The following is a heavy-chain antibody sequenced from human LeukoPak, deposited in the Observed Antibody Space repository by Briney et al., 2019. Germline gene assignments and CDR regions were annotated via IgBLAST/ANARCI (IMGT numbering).Heavy chain of an antibody. V-gene: IGHV4-59*01. Sequence: PSETLSLTCTVSGGSISSYYWSWIRQPPGKGLEWIGYIYYSGSTNYNPSLKSRVTISVDTSKNQFSLKLSSVTAADTAVYYCARAATTVTKYWFDSWGQGTLVTVSS. D-gene: IGHD4-17*01. J-gene: IGHJ5*01. CDR1: GGSISSYY. CDR2: IYYSGST. CDR3: ARAATTVTKYWFDS.